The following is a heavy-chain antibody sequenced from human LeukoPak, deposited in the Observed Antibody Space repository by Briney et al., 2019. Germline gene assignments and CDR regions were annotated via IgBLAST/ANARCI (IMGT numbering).Heavy chain of an antibody. Sequence: SETLSLTCTVSGGSVSSGSYYWSWIRPPPGKGLEWIGYIYYSGSTNYNPSLKSRVTISVDTSKNQFSLKLSSVTAADTAVYYCARYARGVVVPAASIYYGMDVWGKGTTVTVSS. V-gene: IGHV4-61*01. J-gene: IGHJ6*04. CDR3: ARYARGVVVPAASIYYGMDV. CDR2: IYYSGST. D-gene: IGHD2-2*01. CDR1: GGSVSSGSYY.